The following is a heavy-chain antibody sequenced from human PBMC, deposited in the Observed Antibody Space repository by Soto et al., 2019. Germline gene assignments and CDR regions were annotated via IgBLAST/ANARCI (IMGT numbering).Heavy chain of an antibody. V-gene: IGHV3-49*03. CDR2: IRSKAYGGTT. Sequence: GGSLRLSSTASGFTFGDYAMSWFRQAPGKGLEWVGFIRSKAYGGTTEYAASVKGRFTISRDDSKSIAYLQMNSLKTEDTAVYYCTREYYYDSSGYYSSLYNWFDPWGQGTLVTVSS. CDR1: GFTFGDYA. D-gene: IGHD3-22*01. J-gene: IGHJ5*02. CDR3: TREYYYDSSGYYSSLYNWFDP.